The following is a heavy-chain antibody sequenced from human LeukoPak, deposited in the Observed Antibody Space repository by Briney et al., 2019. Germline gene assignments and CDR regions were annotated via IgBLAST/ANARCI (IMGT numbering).Heavy chain of an antibody. CDR2: ISGSGGTT. CDR1: GFTFSSSA. V-gene: IGHV3-23*01. J-gene: IGHJ4*02. D-gene: IGHD6-6*01. Sequence: PRGSLRLSCAASGFTFSSSAMSWVRQVPGKGLEWVSAISGSGGTTYYADSVKGRFTISRDNSKNTLYLQMNSLRAEDTAVYYCAKSTAYSSSSGIDYWGQGTLVTVSS. CDR3: AKSTAYSSSSGIDY.